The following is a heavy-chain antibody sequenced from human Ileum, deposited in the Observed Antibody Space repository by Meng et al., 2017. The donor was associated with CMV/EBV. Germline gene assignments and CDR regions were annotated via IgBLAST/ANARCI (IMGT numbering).Heavy chain of an antibody. D-gene: IGHD3-3*01. CDR1: GGSFSGYY. J-gene: IGHJ5*02. V-gene: IGHV4-34*01. Sequence: GSLRLSCAVYGGSFSGYYWSWIRQPPGKGLEWIGEINHSGSTNYNPSLKSRVTISVDTSKNQFSLKLSSVTAADTAVYYCARGSFWSGYLYNWFDPWGQGTLVTVSS. CDR2: INHSGST. CDR3: ARGSFWSGYLYNWFDP.